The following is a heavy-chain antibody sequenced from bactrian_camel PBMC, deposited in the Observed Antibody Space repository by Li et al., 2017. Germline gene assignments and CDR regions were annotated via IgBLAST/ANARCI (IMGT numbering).Heavy chain of an antibody. V-gene: IGHV3S55*01. J-gene: IGHJ4*01. CDR3: GIPTPIGCAKRPTSYPY. CDR2: IDSDGNI. D-gene: IGHD3*01. Sequence: QVQLVESGGGSVQAGGSLILSCVASGHAWRRYCMAWFRQAPGKEREGFAAIDSDGNIKYADSVVGRFTISKDIANNALDLQMSSLKPEDTGMYYCGIPTPIGCAKRPTSYPYWGQGTQVTV. CDR1: GHAWRRYC.